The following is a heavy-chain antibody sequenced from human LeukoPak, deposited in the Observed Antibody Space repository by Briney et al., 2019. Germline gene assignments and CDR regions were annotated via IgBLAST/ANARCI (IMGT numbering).Heavy chain of an antibody. D-gene: IGHD3-22*01. V-gene: IGHV3-15*01. J-gene: IGHJ4*02. Sequence: GGSLRLSCAASGFSFSNAWMSSVRQAPGKGLEWVGRIKSKTDGGTTDYAAPVKGRFTISRDDSKNTLYLQMNSLKTEDTAVYYCTTDPIYYYDRYWGQGTLVTVSS. CDR1: GFSFSNAW. CDR3: TTDPIYYYDRY. CDR2: IKSKTDGGTT.